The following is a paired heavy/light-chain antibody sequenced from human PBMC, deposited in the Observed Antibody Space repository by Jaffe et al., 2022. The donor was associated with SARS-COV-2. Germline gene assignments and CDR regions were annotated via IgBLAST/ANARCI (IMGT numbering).Heavy chain of an antibody. Sequence: QVQVVESGGGVVQPGRSLRLSCAASGFTFSSNAMHWVRQAPGKGLEWVAVISYDGRNKYYADSVKGRFTISRDNSKNTVYLQMNSLRAEDTAVYYCARGEMATMGFIDYWGQGTLVTVSS. CDR2: ISYDGRNK. CDR1: GFTFSSNA. J-gene: IGHJ4*02. D-gene: IGHD3-16*01. V-gene: IGHV3-30*04. CDR3: ARGEMATMGFIDY.
Light chain of an antibody. CDR2: KAS. Sequence: DIQMTQSPSTLSASVGDRVTITCRASQSISSWLAWYQQKPGKAPKVLIYKASSLESGVPSRFSGSGSGTEFTLTISSLQPDDFATYHCQQYNSFPYTFGRGTELEIK. V-gene: IGKV1-5*03. CDR3: QQYNSFPYT. J-gene: IGKJ2*01. CDR1: QSISSW.